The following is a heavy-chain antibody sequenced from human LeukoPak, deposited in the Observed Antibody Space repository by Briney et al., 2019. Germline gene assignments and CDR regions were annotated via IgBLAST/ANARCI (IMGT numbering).Heavy chain of an antibody. V-gene: IGHV3-23*01. J-gene: IGHJ4*02. CDR3: AKLLAYCGGDCYWGWDY. Sequence: GGSLRLSCAASGFTFSSYAMSWVRQAPGKGLEWVSAISGSGGSTYYADSVKGRFTISRDNSKNTLYLQMNSLRAEDTAVYYCAKLLAYCGGDCYWGWDYWGQGTLVTVSS. CDR1: GFTFSSYA. CDR2: ISGSGGST. D-gene: IGHD2-21*02.